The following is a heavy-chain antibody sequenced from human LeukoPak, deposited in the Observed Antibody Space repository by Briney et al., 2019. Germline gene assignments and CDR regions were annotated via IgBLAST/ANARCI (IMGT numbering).Heavy chain of an antibody. CDR2: INHSGST. D-gene: IGHD3-10*01. Sequence: PSETLSLTCTVSGGSISSYYWSWIRQPPGKGLEWIGEINHSGSTNYNPSLKSRVTISVDTSKNQFSLKLSSVTAADTAVYYCARGGHNYYGSGSYISWGQGTLVTVSS. J-gene: IGHJ5*02. CDR1: GGSISSYY. V-gene: IGHV4-34*01. CDR3: ARGGHNYYGSGSYIS.